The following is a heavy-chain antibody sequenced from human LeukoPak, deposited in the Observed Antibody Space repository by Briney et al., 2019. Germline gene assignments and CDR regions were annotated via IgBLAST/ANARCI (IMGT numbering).Heavy chain of an antibody. V-gene: IGHV1-2*02. CDR1: GYTFTGYY. CDR3: ARGGLKWELHKNWFDP. J-gene: IGHJ5*02. CDR2: INPNSGGT. Sequence: ASVKVSCKASGYTFTGYYMDWVRQAPGQGLEWMGWINPNSGGTNYAQKFQGRVTMTRDTSISTAYMELSRLRSDDTAVYYCARGGLKWELHKNWFDPWGQGTLVTVSS. D-gene: IGHD1-26*01.